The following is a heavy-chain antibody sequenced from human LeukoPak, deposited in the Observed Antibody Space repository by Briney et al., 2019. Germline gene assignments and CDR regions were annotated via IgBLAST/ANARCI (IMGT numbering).Heavy chain of an antibody. CDR1: GGTFSSYA. V-gene: IGHV1-69*13. D-gene: IGHD6-19*01. J-gene: IGHJ4*02. CDR2: IILIFGTA. CDR3: ARDPVAGTNVY. Sequence: SVKVSCKASGGTFSSYAISWVRQGPGQGHEWMGGIILIFGTANYAQKFQGRVTITADESTSTAYMELSSLRSEDTAVYYCARDPVAGTNVYWGQGTLVTVSS.